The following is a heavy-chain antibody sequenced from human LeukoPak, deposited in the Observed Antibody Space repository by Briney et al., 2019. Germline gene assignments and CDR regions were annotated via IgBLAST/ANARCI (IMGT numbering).Heavy chain of an antibody. CDR1: GFTFSSYA. CDR3: AKGRRQHPSFDY. CDR2: ISGSGGST. Sequence: GGSLRLSCAASGFTFSSYAMSWVRQAPGKGLEWVSAISGSGGSTYYADSVKGQFTISRDNSKNTLYLQMNSLRAEDTAVYYCAKGRRQHPSFDYWGQGTLVTVSS. V-gene: IGHV3-23*01. J-gene: IGHJ4*02. D-gene: IGHD6-13*01.